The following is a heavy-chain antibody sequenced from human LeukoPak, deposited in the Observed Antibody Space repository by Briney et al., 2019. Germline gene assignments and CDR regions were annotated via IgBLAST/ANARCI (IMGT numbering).Heavy chain of an antibody. CDR2: INPNSGGT. D-gene: IGHD6-13*01. CDR3: ARDPGIAAADNWFDP. J-gene: IGHJ5*02. CDR1: GYTFTGYY. Sequence: ASVKVSCKASGYTFTGYYMHWVRQAPGQGLEWMGWINPNSGGTNYAQKFQGRVTKTRDTSISTAYMELSRLRSDDTAVYYCARDPGIAAADNWFDPWGQGTLVTVSS. V-gene: IGHV1-2*02.